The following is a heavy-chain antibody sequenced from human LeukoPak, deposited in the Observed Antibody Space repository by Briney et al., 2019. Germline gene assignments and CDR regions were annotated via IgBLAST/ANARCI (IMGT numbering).Heavy chain of an antibody. CDR1: GYRFANYW. CDR2: FYPCDSDT. D-gene: IGHD6-13*01. Sequence: GESLKISCKGSGYRFANYWIGWVRQMPGKGLEWMGIFYPCDSDTRYSRSFQGPVTISAGKSISTAYLQSSRLQGSATAMYYCARHVGSSDVDFWGQGTLVTVSS. V-gene: IGHV5-51*01. J-gene: IGHJ4*02. CDR3: ARHVGSSDVDF.